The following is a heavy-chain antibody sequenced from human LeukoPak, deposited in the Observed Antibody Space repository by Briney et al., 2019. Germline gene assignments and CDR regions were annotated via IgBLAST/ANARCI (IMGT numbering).Heavy chain of an antibody. V-gene: IGHV1-46*01. CDR3: ARGYCSGGSCANFDY. Sequence: ASVKVSCKASGYTFTTYYMYRVRQAPGQGLEWMGIINPSGGSASYAQKFHGRVTMTRDTSTNTVYMELSSLRSEDTAVYYCARGYCSGGSCANFDYWGQGTLVTVSS. D-gene: IGHD2-15*01. CDR1: GYTFTTYY. J-gene: IGHJ4*02. CDR2: INPSGGSA.